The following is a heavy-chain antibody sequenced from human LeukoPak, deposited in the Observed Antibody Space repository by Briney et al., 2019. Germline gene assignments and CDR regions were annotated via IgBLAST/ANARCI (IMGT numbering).Heavy chain of an antibody. CDR1: GGSISSGGYY. J-gene: IGHJ6*02. V-gene: IGHV4-61*08. CDR2: IYYSGST. D-gene: IGHD3-10*01. CDR3: ARLRGEVYYYYGMDV. Sequence: SSETLSLTCTVSGGSISSGGYYWSWIRQHPGKGLEWIGYIYYSGSTKYNPSLRSRVTISVDTSKNQFSLKLSSVTAADTAVYYCARLRGEVYYYYGMDVWGQGTTVTVSS.